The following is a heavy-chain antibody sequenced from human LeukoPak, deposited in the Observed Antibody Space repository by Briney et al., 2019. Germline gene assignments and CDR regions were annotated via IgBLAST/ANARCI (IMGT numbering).Heavy chain of an antibody. CDR1: GGSISSYY. CDR2: IYYSGST. D-gene: IGHD3-16*01. J-gene: IGHJ4*02. V-gene: IGHV4-59*13. Sequence: SETLSLTCTVFGGSISSYYWSWIRQPPGKGLEWIGYIYYSGSTNYNPSLKSRVTISVDTSKNQFSLKLSSVTAADTAVYYCARITKLQYFDYWAREPWSPSPQ. CDR3: ARITKLQYFDY.